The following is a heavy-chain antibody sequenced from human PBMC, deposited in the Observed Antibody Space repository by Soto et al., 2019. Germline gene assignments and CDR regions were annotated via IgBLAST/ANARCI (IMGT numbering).Heavy chain of an antibody. D-gene: IGHD2-2*01. Sequence: EVQLVESGGGLVQPGGSLRLSCAASGLTVSSNYMSWVRQAPGKGLEWVSVMYSGGSTYYADSVKGRFIISRDNYKNTLYLQMDSLRVEETAVYYCARDSSLHQPLFYGMDVWGQGTTVTVSS. CDR2: MYSGGST. V-gene: IGHV3-66*01. J-gene: IGHJ6*02. CDR3: ARDSSLHQPLFYGMDV. CDR1: GLTVSSNY.